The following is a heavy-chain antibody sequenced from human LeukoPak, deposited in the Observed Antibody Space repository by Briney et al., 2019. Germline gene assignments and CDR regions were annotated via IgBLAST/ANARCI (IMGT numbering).Heavy chain of an antibody. CDR1: GFTFSSYA. D-gene: IGHD3-10*01. CDR2: ISGSGGST. V-gene: IGHV3-23*01. CDR3: AKSSERGSGSHVRPAGF. Sequence: PGGYLRLSCAASGFTFSSYAMSWVRQAPGKGLEWVSAISGSGGSTYYADSVKGRFTISRDNSKNTLYLQMNSLRAEDTAVYYCAKSSERGSGSHVRPAGFWGQGTLVTVSS. J-gene: IGHJ4*02.